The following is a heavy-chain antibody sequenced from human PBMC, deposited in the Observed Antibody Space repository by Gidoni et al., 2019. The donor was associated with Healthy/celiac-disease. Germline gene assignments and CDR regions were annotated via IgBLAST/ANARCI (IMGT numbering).Heavy chain of an antibody. D-gene: IGHD5-18*01. CDR2: ST. J-gene: IGHJ2*01. V-gene: IGHV4-39*01. Sequence: STYYNPSLKSRVTISVDTSKNQFSLKLSSVTAADTAVYYCARLLARGYSPAWYFDLWGRGTLVTVSS. CDR3: ARLLARGYSPAWYFDL.